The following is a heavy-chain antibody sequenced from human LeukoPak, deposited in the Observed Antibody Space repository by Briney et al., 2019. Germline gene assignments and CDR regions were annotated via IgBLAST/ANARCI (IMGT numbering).Heavy chain of an antibody. D-gene: IGHD1-26*01. CDR3: ARLGGREEWEPQGV. J-gene: IGHJ3*01. CDR2: INWNGGST. Sequence: GGSLRLSCAASGFTFDDYGMSWVRQAPGKGLEWVSGINWNGGSTGYADSVKGRFTISRDNAKNSLYLQMNSLRAEDTALYHCARLGGREEWEPQGVWGQGTMVTVSS. CDR1: GFTFDDYG. V-gene: IGHV3-20*01.